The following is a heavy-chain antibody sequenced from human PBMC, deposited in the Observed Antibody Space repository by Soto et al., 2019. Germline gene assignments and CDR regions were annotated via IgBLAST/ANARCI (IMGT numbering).Heavy chain of an antibody. D-gene: IGHD3-16*02. Sequence: PSETLSLTCTVSGDSITDYSWSWIRQPAGKGLEWIGRIYNNGSIYCNPSLKSRVTLSVDASKNQFSLKLRSVTAADTAVYYCARDREDDYVWGAYRPPRYFDYWGQGTLVTVSS. CDR3: ARDREDDYVWGAYRPPRYFDY. J-gene: IGHJ4*02. CDR1: GDSITDYS. CDR2: IYNNGSI. V-gene: IGHV4-4*07.